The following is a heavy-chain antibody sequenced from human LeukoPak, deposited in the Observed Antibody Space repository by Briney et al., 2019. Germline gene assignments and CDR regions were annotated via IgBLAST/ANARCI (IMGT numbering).Heavy chain of an antibody. CDR3: ARSRGYSGYAYDAFDL. J-gene: IGHJ3*01. CDR2: INPSGGST. D-gene: IGHD5-12*01. Sequence: ASVKVSCKASGYTFTSYYMHWVRQAPGQGLEWMGIINPSGGSTSYAQKFQGRVTMTRDTSTSTVYMELSSLRSEDTAVYYCARSRGYSGYAYDAFDLWGQGTMVTVSS. CDR1: GYTFTSYY. V-gene: IGHV1-46*01.